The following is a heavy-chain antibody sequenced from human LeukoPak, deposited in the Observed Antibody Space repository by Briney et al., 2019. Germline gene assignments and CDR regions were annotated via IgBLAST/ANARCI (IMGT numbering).Heavy chain of an antibody. J-gene: IGHJ5*02. D-gene: IGHD3-10*01. CDR2: INHSGST. V-gene: IGHV4-34*01. CDR3: ASVYGSGRSNWFDP. Sequence: SETLSLTCAVYGGSFSGYYWSWVRQPPGKGLEWIGEINHSGSTNYNPSLKSRVTISVDTSKIQFSLKLSSVTAADTAVYYCASVYGSGRSNWFDPWGQGTLVTVSS. CDR1: GGSFSGYY.